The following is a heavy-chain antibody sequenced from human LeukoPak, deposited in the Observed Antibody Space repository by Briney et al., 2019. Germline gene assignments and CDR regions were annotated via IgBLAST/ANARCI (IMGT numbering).Heavy chain of an antibody. V-gene: IGHV1-69*06. CDR3: ATYPFRYCSGSSCYPPDY. CDR1: GCTFSNYA. CDR2: IIPIFGTA. Sequence: SVKVSCKASGCTFSNYAIHWVRQAPGQGLEWMGGIIPIFGTANYAQKFQGRVTITADKSTSTAYMQLRSLRSEDTAVYYCATYPFRYCSGSSCYPPDYWGQRTLVTVSS. J-gene: IGHJ4*02. D-gene: IGHD2-15*01.